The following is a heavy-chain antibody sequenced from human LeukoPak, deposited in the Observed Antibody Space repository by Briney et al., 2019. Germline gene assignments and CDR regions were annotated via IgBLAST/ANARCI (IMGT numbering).Heavy chain of an antibody. D-gene: IGHD3-10*01. CDR3: ANRDENMVRAYGMDV. Sequence: PGGTLRPSCAASGFTFSSYGMHWVRQAPGKGLEWVAVISYDGSNKYYADSVKGRFTISRDNSKNTLYLQMNSLRAGDTAVYYCANRDENMVRAYGMDVWGQGTTVTVSS. CDR1: GFTFSSYG. V-gene: IGHV3-30*18. J-gene: IGHJ6*02. CDR2: ISYDGSNK.